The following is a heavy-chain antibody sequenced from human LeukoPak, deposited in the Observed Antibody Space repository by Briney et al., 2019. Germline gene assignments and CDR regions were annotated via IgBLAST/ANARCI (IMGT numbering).Heavy chain of an antibody. CDR1: GGSFSGYY. J-gene: IGHJ4*02. CDR2: INHSGST. CDR3: AKILGYCSGGSCYQDNFDY. Sequence: SETLPLTCAVYGGSFSGYYWSWIRQPPGKGLEWIGEINHSGSTNYNPSLKSRVTISVDTSKNQFSLKLSSVTAADTAVYYCAKILGYCSGGSCYQDNFDYWGQGTLVTVSS. V-gene: IGHV4-34*01. D-gene: IGHD2-15*01.